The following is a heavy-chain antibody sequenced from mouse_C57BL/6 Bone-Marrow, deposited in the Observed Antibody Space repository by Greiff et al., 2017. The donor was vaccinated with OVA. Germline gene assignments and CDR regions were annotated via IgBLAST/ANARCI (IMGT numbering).Heavy chain of an antibody. J-gene: IGHJ2*01. CDR3: GKDGGDY. D-gene: IGHD1-1*02. Sequence: VQLQESGPGLVQPSQSLSITCTVSGFSLTSYCVHWVRQSPGKGLEWLGMICRGGGADYNAAFMSRLSITKDNSKSQVVIKMNSLEADDTAIYDCGKDGGDYWGQGTTLTVSS. CDR2: ICRGGGA. V-gene: IGHV2-5*01. CDR1: GFSLTSYC.